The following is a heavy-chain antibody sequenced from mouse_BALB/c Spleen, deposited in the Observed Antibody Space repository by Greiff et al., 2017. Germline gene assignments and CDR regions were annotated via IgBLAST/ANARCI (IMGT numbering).Heavy chain of an antibody. CDR1: GFAFSSYD. D-gene: IGHD2-14*01. J-gene: IGHJ4*01. V-gene: IGHV5-12-1*01. Sequence: EVQGVESGGGLVKPGGSLKLSCAASGFAFSSYDMSWVRQTPEKRLEWVAYISSGGGSTYYPDTVKGRFTISRDNAKNTLYLQMSSLKSEDTAMYYCARYRYDYAMDYWGQGTSVTVSS. CDR2: ISSGGGST. CDR3: ARYRYDYAMDY.